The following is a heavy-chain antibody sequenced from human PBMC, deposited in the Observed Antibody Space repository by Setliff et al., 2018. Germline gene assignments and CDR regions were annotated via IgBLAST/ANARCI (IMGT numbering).Heavy chain of an antibody. J-gene: IGHJ4*02. CDR3: ARDSNYEGAYDY. D-gene: IGHD4-4*01. V-gene: IGHV5-51*01. CDR1: GYSFTTYW. CDR2: IYPADSDT. Sequence: GESLKISCKGSGYSFTTYWIGWVRQMPGKGLEWMGIIYPADSDTRYSPSFQGQVTMSADKSISTAYLQWSSLKASDTAMYYCARDSNYEGAYDYWGQGTLVTVSS.